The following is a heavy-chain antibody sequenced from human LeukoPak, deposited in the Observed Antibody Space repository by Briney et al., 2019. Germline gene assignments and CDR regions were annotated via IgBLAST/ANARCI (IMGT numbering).Heavy chain of an antibody. CDR2: IYYSGST. CDR3: ARSAGRRKLRYYYMDV. Sequence: SETLSLTCTVSGGSISSYYWSWIRQPPGKGLEWIGYIYYSGSTNYNPSLKSRVTISVDTSKNQFSLKLSSVTAADTAVYYCARSAGRRKLRYYYMDVWGKGTTVTVSS. V-gene: IGHV4-59*01. D-gene: IGHD2-15*01. CDR1: GGSISSYY. J-gene: IGHJ6*03.